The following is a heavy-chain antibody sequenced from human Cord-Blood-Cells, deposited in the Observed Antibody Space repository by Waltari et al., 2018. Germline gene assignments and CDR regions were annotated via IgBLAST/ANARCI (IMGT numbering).Heavy chain of an antibody. Sequence: QVQLQQWGAGLLQPSETLSLTCTVSGGSFSGYYWCWIRQPPGKGLEWIGEINHSGSTNYNPSLKSRVTISVDTSKNQFSLKLSSVTAADTAVYYCAAYYYDSSGAFDIWGQGTMVTVSS. J-gene: IGHJ3*02. CDR2: INHSGST. D-gene: IGHD3-22*01. V-gene: IGHV4-34*01. CDR3: AAYYYDSSGAFDI. CDR1: GGSFSGYY.